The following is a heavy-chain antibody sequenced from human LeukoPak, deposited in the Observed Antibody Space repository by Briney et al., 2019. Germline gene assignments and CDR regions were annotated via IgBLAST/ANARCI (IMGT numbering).Heavy chain of an antibody. Sequence: PGGSLRLSCSASGLTFSNYAMHWVRQAPGKGLEYVSGVSANGGSTYYSDSVQGRFTISRDNSKNTMYLQMSGLTTEDTAVYYCVKEDILKVTLDYWGQGTLVTVSS. J-gene: IGHJ4*02. CDR2: VSANGGST. D-gene: IGHD5-12*01. CDR1: GLTFSNYA. CDR3: VKEDILKVTLDY. V-gene: IGHV3-64D*06.